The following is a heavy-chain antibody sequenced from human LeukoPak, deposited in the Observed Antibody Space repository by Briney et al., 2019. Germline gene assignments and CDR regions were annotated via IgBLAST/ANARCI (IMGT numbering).Heavy chain of an antibody. CDR2: IKQDGSEK. J-gene: IGHJ4*02. V-gene: IGHV3-7*01. CDR1: GFTFSTFA. CDR3: ARDIFDY. Sequence: GGSLRLSCAASGFTFSTFAMHWVRQAPGKGLEWVANIKQDGSEKHYVDSVKGRFTISRDNAKNSLYLQMTSLRAEDTAVYYCARDIFDYWGQGTLVTVSS.